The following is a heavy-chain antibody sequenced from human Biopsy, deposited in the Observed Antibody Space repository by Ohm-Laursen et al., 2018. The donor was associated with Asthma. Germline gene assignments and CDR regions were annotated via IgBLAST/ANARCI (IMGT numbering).Heavy chain of an antibody. J-gene: IGHJ6*02. V-gene: IGHV4-30-4*02. D-gene: IGHD4-17*01. Sequence: PSDTLSLTCRVSGGYTGSSDHHWAWIRQAPGKGLEWIGFVFWSGSTHYSRSLERRVSISIDTATNEFSMKLWSVTPADTAVYFCARVVSYGDIYFGIDVWGPGNTAVVS. CDR1: GGYTGSSDHH. CDR3: ARVVSYGDIYFGIDV. CDR2: VFWSGST.